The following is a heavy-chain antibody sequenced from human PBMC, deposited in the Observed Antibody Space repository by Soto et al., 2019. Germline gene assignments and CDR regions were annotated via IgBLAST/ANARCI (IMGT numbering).Heavy chain of an antibody. V-gene: IGHV3-30*18. Sequence: GGSLRLSCAASGFTFSSYGMHWVRQAPGKGLEWVAVISYDGSNKYYADSVKGRFTISRDNSKNTLYLQMNSLRAEDTAVYYCAKDRYYDSSGYYTPGFGYFDYWGQGTLVTVSS. CDR2: ISYDGSNK. D-gene: IGHD3-22*01. CDR1: GFTFSSYG. J-gene: IGHJ4*02. CDR3: AKDRYYDSSGYYTPGFGYFDY.